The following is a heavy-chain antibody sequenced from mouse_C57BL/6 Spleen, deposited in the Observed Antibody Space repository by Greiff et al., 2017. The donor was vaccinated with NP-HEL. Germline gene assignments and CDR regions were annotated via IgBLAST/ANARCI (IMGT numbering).Heavy chain of an antibody. CDR1: GYTFTSYW. CDR3: ARSEYYGSSYRYFDV. J-gene: IGHJ1*03. V-gene: IGHV1-55*01. D-gene: IGHD1-1*01. Sequence: QVQLKQPGAELVKPGASVKMSCKASGYTFTSYWITWVKQRPGQGLEWIGDIYPGSGSTNYNEKFKSKATLTVDTSSSTAYMQLSSLTSEDSAVYYCARSEYYGSSYRYFDVWGTGTTVTVSS. CDR2: IYPGSGST.